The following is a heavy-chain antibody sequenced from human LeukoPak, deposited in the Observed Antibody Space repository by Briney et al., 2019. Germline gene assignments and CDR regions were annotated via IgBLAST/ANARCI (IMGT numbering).Heavy chain of an antibody. CDR3: VRDNRDAFDI. Sequence: PGGSLRPSCAASGFIFNSYSMNWVRQAPGKGLEWVSAISSSSSYKFNADSVKGRFTISRDNARNLLYLQMNSLRAEDTAVYYCVRDNRDAFDIWGQGTMVTVSS. CDR2: ISSSSSYK. CDR1: GFIFNSYS. V-gene: IGHV3-21*01. J-gene: IGHJ3*02.